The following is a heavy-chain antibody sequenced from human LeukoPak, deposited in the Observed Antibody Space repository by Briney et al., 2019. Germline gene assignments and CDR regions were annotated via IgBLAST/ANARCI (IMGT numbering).Heavy chain of an antibody. Sequence: PGGSLRLSCAASGFTLSSNEMSWVRQAPGKGLEWLSYISSSGGTIHYVDSVKGRFTISRDNAKNSLFLQMNSLRAEDTAVYYCASGVHYSSGWIDIWGQGTKVTVSS. D-gene: IGHD6-19*01. J-gene: IGHJ3*02. V-gene: IGHV3-48*03. CDR3: ASGVHYSSGWIDI. CDR1: GFTLSSNE. CDR2: ISSSGGTI.